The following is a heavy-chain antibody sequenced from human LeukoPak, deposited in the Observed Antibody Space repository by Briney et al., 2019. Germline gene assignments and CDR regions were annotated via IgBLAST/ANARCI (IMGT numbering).Heavy chain of an antibody. D-gene: IGHD3-10*01. Sequence: GGSLRLSCAASGFTFSNYWMSWVRQAPGKGLEWVANIKEDGSEKYYVDSVKGRFTISRDNAKNSLFLQMNNLRAEDTAIYYCALGRGHDYWGQGTLVTVSS. CDR2: IKEDGSEK. CDR1: GFTFSNYW. V-gene: IGHV3-7*03. J-gene: IGHJ4*02. CDR3: ALGRGHDY.